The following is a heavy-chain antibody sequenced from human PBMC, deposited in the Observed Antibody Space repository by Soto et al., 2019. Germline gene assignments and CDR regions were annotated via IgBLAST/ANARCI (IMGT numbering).Heavy chain of an antibody. CDR2: INPKSGGT. D-gene: IGHD2-8*01. CDR1: GYSFTDYH. J-gene: IGHJ6*02. Sequence: QVQLVQSGAEVKKPGASVKVSCKASGYSFTDYHIHWVRQAPGQGLEWLGRINPKSGGTSTAQKFQGWVTMTTDTSIRTASMDLTRLTSDDTAIYYCARGDSTDCSNGVCSFFYNHDRDVLGQETTVTVSS. V-gene: IGHV1-2*04. CDR3: ARGDSTDCSNGVCSFFYNHDRDV.